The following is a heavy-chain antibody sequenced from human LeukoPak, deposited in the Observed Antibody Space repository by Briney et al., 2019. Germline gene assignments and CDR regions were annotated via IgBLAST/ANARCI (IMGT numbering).Heavy chain of an antibody. J-gene: IGHJ4*02. CDR2: IYPGDSDT. V-gene: IGHV5-51*01. Sequence: GESLQISCKGSGYSFTTYWIAWVRQLPGKGLEWMGIIYPGDSDTRYSPSFQGQVTISADKSISTAYLQWSSLKASDSAMYYCARSGYSGYEGDYWGQGTLVTVSS. CDR3: ARSGYSGYEGDY. D-gene: IGHD5-12*01. CDR1: GYSFTTYW.